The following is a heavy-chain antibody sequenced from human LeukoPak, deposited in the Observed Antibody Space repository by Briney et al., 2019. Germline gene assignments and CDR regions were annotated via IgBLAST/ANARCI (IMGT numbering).Heavy chain of an antibody. D-gene: IGHD4-17*01. CDR3: ARGGITDYGDYSSFDY. J-gene: IGHJ4*02. CDR1: GFSVSNYY. CDR2: ISTGGGT. Sequence: GGSLRLSCVASGFSVSNYYMSWVRQAPGKGLEWVSVISTGGGTSYTDSVKGRFTFSRDNSKNTLFLQMNSMRAEDTGVYYCARGGITDYGDYSSFDYWGQGTLLTVSS. V-gene: IGHV3-66*01.